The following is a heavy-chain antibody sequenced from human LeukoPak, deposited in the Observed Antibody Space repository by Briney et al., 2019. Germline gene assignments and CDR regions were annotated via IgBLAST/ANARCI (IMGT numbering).Heavy chain of an antibody. CDR3: AKGKSPGIAARALDY. CDR1: GFTFDDYA. D-gene: IGHD6-6*01. V-gene: IGHV3-9*01. J-gene: IGHJ4*02. CDR2: ISWNSGSI. Sequence: LAGGSLRLSCAASGFTFDDYAMHWVRQAPGKGLEWVSGISWNSGSIGYADSVKGRFTISRDNAKNSLYLQMNSLRAEDTALYYCAKGKSPGIAARALDYWGQGTLVTVSS.